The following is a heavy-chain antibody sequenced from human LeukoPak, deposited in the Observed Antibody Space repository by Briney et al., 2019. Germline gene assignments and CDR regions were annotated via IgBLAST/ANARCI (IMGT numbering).Heavy chain of an antibody. Sequence: GASVKVSCTASGYTFTGYYMHWVRQAPGQGLEWIGWINPNSGGTNYAQKFQGRVTMTRDTSISTAYMELSRLRSDDTAVYYCARTGYCSGGSCYYYYGMDVWGQGTTVTVSS. CDR2: INPNSGGT. J-gene: IGHJ6*02. D-gene: IGHD2-15*01. CDR3: ARTGYCSGGSCYYYYGMDV. V-gene: IGHV1-2*02. CDR1: GYTFTGYY.